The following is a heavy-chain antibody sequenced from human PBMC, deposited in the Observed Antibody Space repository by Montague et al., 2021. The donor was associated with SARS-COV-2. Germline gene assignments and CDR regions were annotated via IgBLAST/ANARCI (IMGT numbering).Heavy chain of an antibody. J-gene: IGHJ4*02. CDR1: GFTFSTYG. V-gene: IGHV3-23*01. CDR3: LNYHGSGSYGDF. CDR2: ISASAMRT. Sequence: SRRLSLSASGFTFSTYGMTWVRQAPGKGLEWVSSISASAMRTHYPDSVKGRFTISRDNSKNTLYLQMSSLRAEDTAVYFCLNYHGSGSYGDFWGQGTLVTVSP. D-gene: IGHD3-10*01.